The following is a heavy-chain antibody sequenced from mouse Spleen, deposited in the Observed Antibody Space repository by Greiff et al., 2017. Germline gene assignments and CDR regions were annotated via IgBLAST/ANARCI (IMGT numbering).Heavy chain of an antibody. CDR1: GFNIKDTY. V-gene: IGHV14-3*02. CDR3: ALYYGSSYEYFDV. CDR2: IDPANGNT. J-gene: IGHJ1*01. Sequence: VQLQQSGAELVKPGASVKLSCTASGFNIKDTYMHWVKQRPEQGLEWIGRIDPANGNTKYDPKFQGKATITADTSSNTAYLQLSSLTSEDTAVYYCALYYGSSYEYFDVWGAGTTVTVSS. D-gene: IGHD1-1*01.